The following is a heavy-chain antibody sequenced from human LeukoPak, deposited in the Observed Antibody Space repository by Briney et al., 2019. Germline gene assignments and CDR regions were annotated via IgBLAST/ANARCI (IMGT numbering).Heavy chain of an antibody. D-gene: IGHD3-10*01. CDR2: ISSSSSYI. V-gene: IGHV3-21*01. J-gene: IGHJ4*02. CDR1: GFTFSSYS. Sequence: GGSLRLSCAASGFTFSSYSMNWVRQAPGKGLEWVSSISSSSSYIYYADSVKGRFTISRDNAKNSLYLQMNSLRAEDTAVYYCARGMVRGVITHEKFDYWGQGTLVTVSS. CDR3: ARGMVRGVITHEKFDY.